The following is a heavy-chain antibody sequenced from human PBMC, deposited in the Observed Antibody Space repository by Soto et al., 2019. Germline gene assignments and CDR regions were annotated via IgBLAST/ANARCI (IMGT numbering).Heavy chain of an antibody. Sequence: PGGSLRLSCAASGFTFSTYGMYWVRQAPGKGLEWVAAVSYDGSNKYYADSVKGRLTISRDNSKNTLYLQVNSLRAEDTAVYYCAKGEYYDFWSGYFWGQGTLVTVSS. CDR3: AKGEYYDFWSGYF. V-gene: IGHV3-30*18. D-gene: IGHD3-3*01. CDR2: VSYDGSNK. CDR1: GFTFSTYG. J-gene: IGHJ4*02.